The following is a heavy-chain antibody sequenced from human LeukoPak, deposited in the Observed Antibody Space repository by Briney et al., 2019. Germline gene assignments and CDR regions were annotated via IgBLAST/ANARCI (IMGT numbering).Heavy chain of an antibody. D-gene: IGHD6-6*01. CDR2: ISWNSGSI. CDR1: GFTFDDYA. Sequence: PGRSLRLSCAASGFTFDDYAMHWVRQAPGKGLEWVSGISWNSGSIGYADSVKGRFTISRDNAKNSLYLQMNSLRAENTALYYCAKDSSSSQNYYYGMDVWGQGTTVTVSS. J-gene: IGHJ6*02. CDR3: AKDSSSSQNYYYGMDV. V-gene: IGHV3-9*01.